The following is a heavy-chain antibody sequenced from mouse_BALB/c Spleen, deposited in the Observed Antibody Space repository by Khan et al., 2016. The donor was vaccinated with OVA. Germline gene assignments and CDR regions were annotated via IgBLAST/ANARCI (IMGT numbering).Heavy chain of an antibody. V-gene: IGHV5-9-3*01. CDR1: GFTFSTYA. Sequence: EVELVESGGGLVKPGGSLKLSCSASGFTFSTYAMSWVRQTPEKRLECVATISTGGHYTFYPDSVKGRFTISRDNAKNTLYLQMSSLRSEDTAMYCCARRLVDHQAMDYWGQGTSVTVSS. J-gene: IGHJ4*01. D-gene: IGHD1-1*02. CDR2: ISTGGHYT. CDR3: ARRLVDHQAMDY.